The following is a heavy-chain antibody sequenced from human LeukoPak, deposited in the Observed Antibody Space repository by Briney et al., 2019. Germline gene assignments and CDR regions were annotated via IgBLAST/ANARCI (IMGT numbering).Heavy chain of an antibody. CDR2: INHSGST. Sequence: SETLSLTCAVYGGSFSGYYWICVRQPPGRGLEWIGEINHSGSTNYNPSLKSQVTQSVDTSKNQFSLKLSSMTAADTAVYYCARGPLADSTVTTYLLIDPWGQGTLVTVSS. CDR1: GGSFSGYY. D-gene: IGHD4-17*01. J-gene: IGHJ5*02. CDR3: ARGPLADSTVTTYLLIDP. V-gene: IGHV4-34*01.